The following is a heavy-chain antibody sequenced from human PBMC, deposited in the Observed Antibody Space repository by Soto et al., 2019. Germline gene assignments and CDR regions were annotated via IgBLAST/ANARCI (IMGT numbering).Heavy chain of an antibody. CDR3: ARGRSYDFWSGYYVY. CDR2: INHSGST. J-gene: IGHJ4*02. D-gene: IGHD3-3*01. V-gene: IGHV4-34*01. Sequence: TSETLSLTCAVYGGSFSGYYWSWIRQPPGKGLEWIGEINHSGSTNYNPSLKSRVTMSVDTSKNQFSLKLSSVTAADTAVYYCARGRSYDFWSGYYVYWGQGTLVTVSS. CDR1: GGSFSGYY.